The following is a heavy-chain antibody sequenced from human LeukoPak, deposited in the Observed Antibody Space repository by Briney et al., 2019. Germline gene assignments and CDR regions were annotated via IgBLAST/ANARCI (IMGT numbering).Heavy chain of an antibody. CDR1: GFTFSSNE. J-gene: IGHJ3*02. CDR3: AREAGSNRLDAFDI. Sequence: PGGSLRLSCEASGFTFSSNEMNWISQAPGKGLEWVSYISESGGNKYYSDSVKGRFTISRDNAKNSLYLQMNSLRAEDTAVYYCAREAGSNRLDAFDIWGQGTTVTVSS. D-gene: IGHD1-14*01. V-gene: IGHV3-48*03. CDR2: ISESGGNK.